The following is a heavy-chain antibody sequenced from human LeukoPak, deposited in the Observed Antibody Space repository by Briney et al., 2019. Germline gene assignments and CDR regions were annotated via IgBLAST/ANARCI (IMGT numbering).Heavy chain of an antibody. CDR1: GYTFTSYY. Sequence: ASVKVCCKASGYTFTSYYMHWVRQAPGQGLEWMGIINPSGGSTSYAQKFQGRVTMTRDTSTSTVYMELSSLRSEDTAVYYCARDDSSGYFFDYWGQGTLVTVSS. J-gene: IGHJ4*02. D-gene: IGHD3-22*01. V-gene: IGHV1-46*01. CDR3: ARDDSSGYFFDY. CDR2: INPSGGST.